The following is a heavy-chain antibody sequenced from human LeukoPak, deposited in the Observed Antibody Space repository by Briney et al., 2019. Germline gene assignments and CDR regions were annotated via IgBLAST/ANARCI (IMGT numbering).Heavy chain of an antibody. D-gene: IGHD5-18*01. CDR3: ARRHGGGGYSYGSYYYYYYMDV. Sequence: GESLNISCKGSGYSSTSYWIGWVRQMPGKGLEWMGIIYAGDSDTRYSPSFQGQVTISADKSISTAYLQWSSLKASDTAMYYCARRHGGGGYSYGSYYYYYYMDVWGKGTTVTVSS. V-gene: IGHV5-51*01. J-gene: IGHJ6*03. CDR1: GYSSTSYW. CDR2: IYAGDSDT.